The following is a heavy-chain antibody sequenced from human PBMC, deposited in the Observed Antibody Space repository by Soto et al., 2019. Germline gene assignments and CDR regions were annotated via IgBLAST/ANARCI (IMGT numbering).Heavy chain of an antibody. CDR3: AEDRMGASGWLDP. CDR2: ISGSGGST. J-gene: IGHJ5*02. V-gene: IGHV3-23*04. Sequence: DVQLVESGGGLVQPGGSLRLSCVASGFSFSSYTMNWVRQAPGKGLEWVSGISGSGGSTYYADSVQGRFAISRDKSNNALYMQINSLRAEDTAVYYCAEDRMGASGWLDPWGQGTLVTVSS. D-gene: IGHD1-26*01. CDR1: GFSFSSYT.